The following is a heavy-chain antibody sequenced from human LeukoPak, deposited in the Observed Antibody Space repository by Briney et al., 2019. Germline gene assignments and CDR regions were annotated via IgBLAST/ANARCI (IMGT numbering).Heavy chain of an antibody. D-gene: IGHD1-26*01. V-gene: IGHV4-39*07. CDR2: IYYSGST. J-gene: IGHJ3*02. Sequence: NASETLSLTCTVSGGSSSSYYWGWIRQPPGKGLEWIGSIYYSGSTYYNPSLKSRVTISVDTSKNQFSLKLSSVTAADTAVYYCARVPLPRAFDIWGQGTMVTVSS. CDR1: GGSSSSYY. CDR3: ARVPLPRAFDI.